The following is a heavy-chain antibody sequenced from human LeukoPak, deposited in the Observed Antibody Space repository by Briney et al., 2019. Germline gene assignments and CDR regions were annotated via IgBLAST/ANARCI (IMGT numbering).Heavy chain of an antibody. V-gene: IGHV5-51*01. CDR3: ARHGCSTTSCAQFDP. CDR2: IYPGDSDT. CDR1: GYSVTNYW. J-gene: IGHJ5*02. Sequence: GESLRISCKGSGYSVTNYWIGWVRQMPGKGLEWIGIIYPGDSDTRYSPSFQGQVTISADKSISTAYLQWSSLKASDTAMYYCARHGCSTTSCAQFDPWGQGTLVTVSS. D-gene: IGHD2-2*01.